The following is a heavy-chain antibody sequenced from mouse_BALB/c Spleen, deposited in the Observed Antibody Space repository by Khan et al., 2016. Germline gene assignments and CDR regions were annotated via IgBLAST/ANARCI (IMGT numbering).Heavy chain of an antibody. CDR3: ARGNSYYDYDY. CDR2: IYPGDGDT. Sequence: VQLQESGAELARPGASVKLSCKASGYTFTSYWMQWVKQRPGQGLEWIGAIYPGDGDTRYTQKFKDKATLTADKSSSTAYMQLSSLASEDSAVYYCARGNSYYDYDYWGQGTTLTVSS. J-gene: IGHJ2*01. V-gene: IGHV1-87*01. CDR1: GYTFTSYW. D-gene: IGHD2-4*01.